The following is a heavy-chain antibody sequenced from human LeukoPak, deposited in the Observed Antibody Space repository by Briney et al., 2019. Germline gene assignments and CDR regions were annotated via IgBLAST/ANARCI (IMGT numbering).Heavy chain of an antibody. Sequence: PSETLSLTCAVYGGSFSGYYWSGIRQPPGKGLEWIGEINHSGSTSYKSSLKSRVTISIDTSKNQFSLKLSSVTAADTAVYYCARLKGYSSGWYPSYYFDYWGQGTLVTVSS. V-gene: IGHV4-34*01. CDR2: INHSGST. CDR3: ARLKGYSSGWYPSYYFDY. CDR1: GGSFSGYY. J-gene: IGHJ4*02. D-gene: IGHD6-19*01.